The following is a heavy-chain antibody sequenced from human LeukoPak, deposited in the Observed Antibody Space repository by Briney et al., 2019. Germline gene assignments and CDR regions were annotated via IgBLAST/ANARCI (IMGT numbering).Heavy chain of an antibody. Sequence: GGSLRLSCAASGFTFSRCSMNWVRQAPGKGLEWVSYVSSSSSTIYYADSVKGRFTISRDNAKNSLYLQMNSLRAEDTAVYYCARDTLVLDYWGQGTLVTVSS. CDR1: GFTFSRCS. V-gene: IGHV3-48*01. CDR3: ARDTLVLDY. D-gene: IGHD6-13*01. J-gene: IGHJ4*02. CDR2: VSSSSSTI.